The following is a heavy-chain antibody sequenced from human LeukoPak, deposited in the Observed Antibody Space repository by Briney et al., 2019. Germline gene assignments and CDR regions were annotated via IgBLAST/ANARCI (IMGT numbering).Heavy chain of an antibody. Sequence: TGGSLRLSCAASGFAFNNYVMSWVRQAPGKGPEWVSAISGSGGSTSFADSVKGRFTISRDNSKNTLYLQMNSLRAEDTAVYYCARDRAYGGGSDYWGQGTLVTVSS. J-gene: IGHJ4*02. D-gene: IGHD4-23*01. V-gene: IGHV3-23*01. CDR2: ISGSGGST. CDR1: GFAFNNYV. CDR3: ARDRAYGGGSDY.